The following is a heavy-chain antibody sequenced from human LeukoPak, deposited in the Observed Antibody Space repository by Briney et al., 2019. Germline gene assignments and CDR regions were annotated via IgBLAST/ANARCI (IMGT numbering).Heavy chain of an antibody. D-gene: IGHD2-2*01. Sequence: GESLRLSCAASGFTFSSYAMSWVRQAPGKGLEWVSAISGSGGSTYYADSVKGRFTISRDNSKNTLYLQMNSLRAEDTAVYYCAKGRVVPAAREEYYYYYYMDVWGKGTTVTVSS. V-gene: IGHV3-23*01. CDR2: ISGSGGST. CDR1: GFTFSSYA. J-gene: IGHJ6*03. CDR3: AKGRVVPAAREEYYYYYYMDV.